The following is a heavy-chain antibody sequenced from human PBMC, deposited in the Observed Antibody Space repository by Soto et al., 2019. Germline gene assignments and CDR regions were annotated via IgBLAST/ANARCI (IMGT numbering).Heavy chain of an antibody. D-gene: IGHD6-19*01. J-gene: IGHJ3*02. CDR1: GFSLSTSGVG. Sequence: QITLKESGPTLVKPTQTLTLTCTFSGFSLSTSGVGVGWIRQPPGKALEWLAVIYWDDDKRYSPSLQSSLAITKDTSKNQVVLTMPNLDPVDTATYVCAHSAGGILVAGRPFHIWGQGTLVTVSS. CDR2: IYWDDDK. CDR3: AHSAGGILVAGRPFHI. V-gene: IGHV2-5*02.